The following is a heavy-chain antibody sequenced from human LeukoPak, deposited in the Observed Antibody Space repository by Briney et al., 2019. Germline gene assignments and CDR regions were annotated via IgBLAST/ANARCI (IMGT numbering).Heavy chain of an antibody. Sequence: GGSLRLSCAASGFSFGGYALHWVRQAPGKGLEWVASISWNSGDIVHADSVKGRFTISRDNAKNSLYLQMDSLRTEDTALYYCVRSGGYATAIRYFDLWGRGTLVTVSS. J-gene: IGHJ2*01. D-gene: IGHD2-21*02. CDR1: GFSFGGYA. CDR2: ISWNSGDI. V-gene: IGHV3-9*01. CDR3: VRSGGYATAIRYFDL.